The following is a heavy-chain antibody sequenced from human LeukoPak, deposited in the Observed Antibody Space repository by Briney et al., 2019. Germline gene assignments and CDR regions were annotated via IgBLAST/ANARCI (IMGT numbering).Heavy chain of an antibody. V-gene: IGHV1-69*04. J-gene: IGHJ4*02. CDR3: ARDGIVVVGHFDY. CDR1: GYTFTGYY. Sequence: VASVKVSCKASGYTFTGYYIHWVRQAPGQGLEWMGRIIPILGIANYAQKFQGRVTITADKSTSTAYMELSSLRSEDTAVYYCARDGIVVVGHFDYWGQGTLVTVSS. CDR2: IIPILGIA. D-gene: IGHD3-22*01.